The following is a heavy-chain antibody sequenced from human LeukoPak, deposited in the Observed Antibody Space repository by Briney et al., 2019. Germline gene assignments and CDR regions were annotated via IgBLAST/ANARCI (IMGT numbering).Heavy chain of an antibody. CDR3: ARDVFSGSYRSEY. V-gene: IGHV3-23*01. CDR1: GFTFSSYA. D-gene: IGHD3-16*02. CDR2: IGAGGQIT. J-gene: IGHJ4*02. Sequence: GGPRRLSCAASGFTFSSYAMSWVRQAPGKGREGVSLIGAGGQITYYADSVKGRFTSSRDNSKHTLFLQMNSLRAEDTAVYYCARDVFSGSYRSEYWGQGTLVAVSS.